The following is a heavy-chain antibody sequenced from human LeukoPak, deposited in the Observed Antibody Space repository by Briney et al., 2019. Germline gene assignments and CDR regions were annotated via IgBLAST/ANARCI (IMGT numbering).Heavy chain of an antibody. D-gene: IGHD4-17*01. Sequence: PGGSLRLSCAASGSTFSGYWMHWVRQVPGKGLVWVSRITGDGSSTTYADSAKGRFTISRDNAKNTVFLQMISLRAEDTAVYYCARDTGWYFDLWGRGTLVTVSS. CDR1: GSTFSGYW. CDR3: ARDTGWYFDL. V-gene: IGHV3-74*01. J-gene: IGHJ2*01. CDR2: ITGDGSST.